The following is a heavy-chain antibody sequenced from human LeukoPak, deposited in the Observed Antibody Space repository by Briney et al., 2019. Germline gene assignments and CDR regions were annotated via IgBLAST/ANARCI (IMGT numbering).Heavy chain of an antibody. J-gene: IGHJ5*02. Sequence: SETLSLTCNVSGGSIGSSSYYWAWLRQPPGKGLEWIGSIYYSGSTYYNASLKSRVTISVDTSKNQFSLKLSSVTAADTAVYYCARRSSPPHRNFDPWGQGTLVTVSS. CDR1: GGSIGSSSYY. D-gene: IGHD2-2*01. CDR2: IYYSGST. CDR3: ARRSSPPHRNFDP. V-gene: IGHV4-39*01.